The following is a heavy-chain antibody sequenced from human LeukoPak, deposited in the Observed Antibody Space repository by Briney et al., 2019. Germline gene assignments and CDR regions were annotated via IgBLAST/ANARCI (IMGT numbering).Heavy chain of an antibody. J-gene: IGHJ3*02. CDR2: ITSSSSYI. CDR3: ARDFGWGGAFDI. CDR1: GFTFSSYS. D-gene: IGHD6-19*01. Sequence: PGGSLRLSCAASGFTFSSYSMNWVRRAPGKGLEWVSSITSSSSYIYYADSVKGRFTISRDNTKNSLSLQMNSLRAEDTAVYYCARDFGWGGAFDIWGQGTMVTVSS. V-gene: IGHV3-21*01.